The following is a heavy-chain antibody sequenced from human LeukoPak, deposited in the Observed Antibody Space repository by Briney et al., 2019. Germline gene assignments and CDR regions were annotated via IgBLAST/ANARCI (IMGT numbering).Heavy chain of an antibody. CDR1: GGSFSGYY. CDR3: ARGVLRYFDWLSPDFDY. V-gene: IGHV4-34*01. Sequence: SETLSLTCAVYGGSFSGYYWSWIRQPPGKGLEWIGEINHSGSTNYNPSLKSRVTISVDTSKNQFSLKPSSVTAADTAVYYCARGVLRYFDWLSPDFDYWGQGTLVTVSS. J-gene: IGHJ4*02. D-gene: IGHD3-9*01. CDR2: INHSGST.